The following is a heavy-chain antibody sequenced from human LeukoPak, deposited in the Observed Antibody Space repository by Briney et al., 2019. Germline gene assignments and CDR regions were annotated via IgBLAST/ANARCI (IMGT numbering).Heavy chain of an antibody. J-gene: IGHJ4*02. V-gene: IGHV1-2*06. CDR2: INPNSGGT. CDR1: GYTFTGYY. CDR3: ARTTYYYDSSGYYYFHDY. Sequence: APVKVSCKASGYTFTGYYMHWVRQAPGQGLEWMGRINPNSGGTNYAQKFQGRVTVTRDTSISTAYMELSRLRSDDTAVYYCARTTYYYDSSGYYYFHDYWGQGTLVTVSS. D-gene: IGHD3-22*01.